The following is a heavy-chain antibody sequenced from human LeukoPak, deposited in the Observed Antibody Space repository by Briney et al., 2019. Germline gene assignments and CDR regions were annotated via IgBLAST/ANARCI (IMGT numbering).Heavy chain of an antibody. CDR1: GYTFTSYG. Sequence: GASVKVSCKASGYTFTSYGINWVRQAPGQGLEWMGWISAYNGNTNYAQKLQGRVTMTTDTSTSTAYMELRSLRSDDTAVYYCARDLRNYDILTGYPPFDYWGQGTLVTVSS. D-gene: IGHD3-9*01. CDR3: ARDLRNYDILTGYPPFDY. CDR2: ISAYNGNT. J-gene: IGHJ4*02. V-gene: IGHV1-18*01.